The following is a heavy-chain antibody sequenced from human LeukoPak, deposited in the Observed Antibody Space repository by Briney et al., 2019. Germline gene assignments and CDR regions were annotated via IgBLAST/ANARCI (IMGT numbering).Heavy chain of an antibody. D-gene: IGHD3-3*01. J-gene: IGHJ4*02. V-gene: IGHV3-20*04. Sequence: PGGSLRLSCAASGFTFGNYGMSCVRQAPGKGLEWVSGINWNGGSTGYADSVKGRFTISRDKARNSLYLQMNSLRAEDTALYYCARASNDFWSGYYSHWGQGTLVTVSS. CDR1: GFTFGNYG. CDR2: INWNGGST. CDR3: ARASNDFWSGYYSH.